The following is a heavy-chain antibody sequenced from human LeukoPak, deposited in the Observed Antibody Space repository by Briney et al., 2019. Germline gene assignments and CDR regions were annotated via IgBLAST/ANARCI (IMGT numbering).Heavy chain of an antibody. V-gene: IGHV4-59*12. J-gene: IGHJ5*02. CDR1: GASISSFH. D-gene: IGHD2-21*01. Sequence: PSETLSLTCTVSGASISSFHWSWIRQSPGKGLEWIGNIYYSGTTNYNPSLKSRVSLSVDTSEKQFSRKLSSVTAADTAVYYCARCGGPGLWFDPWGQGTLVTVSS. CDR3: ARCGGPGLWFDP. CDR2: IYYSGTT.